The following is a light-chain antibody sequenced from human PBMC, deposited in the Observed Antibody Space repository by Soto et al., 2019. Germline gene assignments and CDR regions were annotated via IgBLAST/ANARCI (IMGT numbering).Light chain of an antibody. CDR1: SSDIGGSTY. J-gene: IGLJ1*01. CDR2: DVN. Sequence: QSALTQPASVSGSPGQSITVSCTGTSSDIGGSTYVSWYQQHPGKAPRLIIYDVNNRPSGVAARFFASKSGNTASLTISGLQAEDEADYYCTSYTRSGLYVFGTGTKLTVL. V-gene: IGLV2-14*01. CDR3: TSYTRSGLYV.